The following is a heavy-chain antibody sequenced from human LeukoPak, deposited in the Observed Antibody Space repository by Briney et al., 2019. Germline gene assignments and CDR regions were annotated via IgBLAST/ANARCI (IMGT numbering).Heavy chain of an antibody. CDR1: GFTVSSNS. D-gene: IGHD6-6*01. V-gene: IGHV3-21*01. Sequence: PGGSLRLSCTVSGFTVSSNSWSWVRQAPGKGLEWVSSISSSSSCIYYADSVKGRFTISRDNAKNSLYLQMNSLRAEDTAVYYCARDGRYSSSSADYWGQGTLVTVSS. J-gene: IGHJ4*02. CDR2: ISSSSSCI. CDR3: ARDGRYSSSSADY.